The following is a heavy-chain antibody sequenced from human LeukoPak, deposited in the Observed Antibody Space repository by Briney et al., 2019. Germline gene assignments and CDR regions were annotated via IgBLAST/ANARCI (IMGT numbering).Heavy chain of an antibody. CDR1: GYIFTSYG. Sequence: AASVKVSCKASGYIFTSYGISWVRQAPGQGLEWMGWISAYNGNTNYAQKLQGRVTMTTDTSTSTAYMELRSLRSGDTAVYYCARVLDYYYYYMDVWGKGTTVTVSS. D-gene: IGHD2-2*03. J-gene: IGHJ6*03. CDR3: ARVLDYYYYYMDV. V-gene: IGHV1-18*01. CDR2: ISAYNGNT.